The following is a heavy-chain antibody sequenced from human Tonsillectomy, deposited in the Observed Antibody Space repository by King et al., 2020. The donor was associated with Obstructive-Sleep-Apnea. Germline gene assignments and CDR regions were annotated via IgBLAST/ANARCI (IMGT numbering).Heavy chain of an antibody. D-gene: IGHD3-16*01. J-gene: IGHJ5*02. CDR2: INPNSGGT. CDR1: GYIFTGYY. V-gene: IGHV1-2*02. Sequence: QLVQSGAEVRKPGASVKVSCQTSGYIFTGYYMHWVRQAPGQGLEWMGWINPNSGGTNYAQKFQGRVTMTRDTSISTAYMELTILRSDDTAVYYCARAAPPFGSPGFDPWGQGTLVTVSS. CDR3: ARAAPPFGSPGFDP.